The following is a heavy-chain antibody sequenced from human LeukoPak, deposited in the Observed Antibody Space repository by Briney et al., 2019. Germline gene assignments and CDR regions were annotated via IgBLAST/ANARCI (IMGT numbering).Heavy chain of an antibody. CDR3: ARDRSENDFWSGYYKGSNWFDP. Sequence: GSLRLSCAASGFTFSSYWMSWVRQAPGKGLEWVANIKQDGSEKYYVDSVKGRFTISRDNAKNSLYLQMNSQRAEDTAVYYCARDRSENDFWSGYYKGSNWFDPWGQGTLVTVSS. CDR1: GFTFSSYW. J-gene: IGHJ5*02. D-gene: IGHD3-3*01. V-gene: IGHV3-7*01. CDR2: IKQDGSEK.